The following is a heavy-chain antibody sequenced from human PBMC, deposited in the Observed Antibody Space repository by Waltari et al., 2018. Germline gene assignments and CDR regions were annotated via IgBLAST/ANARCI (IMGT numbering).Heavy chain of an antibody. V-gene: IGHV1-69-2*01. CDR3: ATGLEDSDSASRPFDV. Sequence: VLLLQSGAAVKKPGTTVKISCKVSAFTLTNYYIHCVQQAPGKVLHWRGLVDPEDGEAIYSENFQGRVTMTADTSTDTVYMQLSSLTSDDTAIYYCATGLEDSDSASRPFDVWGQGTMVTVS. CDR2: VDPEDGEA. D-gene: IGHD1-26*01. CDR1: AFTLTNYY. J-gene: IGHJ3*01.